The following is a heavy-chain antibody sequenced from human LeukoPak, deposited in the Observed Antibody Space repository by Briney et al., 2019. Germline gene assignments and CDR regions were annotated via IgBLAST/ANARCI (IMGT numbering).Heavy chain of an antibody. Sequence: PSETLSLTCAVSGGSISSGGYSWSWIRQPPGKGLEWIGYIYYSGSTNYNPSLKSRVTISVDTSKSQFSLKLSSVTAADTAVYYCARGWHGGYGEVFDYWGQGTLVTVSS. CDR3: ARGWHGGYGEVFDY. CDR2: IYYSGST. CDR1: GGSISSGGYS. D-gene: IGHD5-12*01. V-gene: IGHV4-61*08. J-gene: IGHJ4*02.